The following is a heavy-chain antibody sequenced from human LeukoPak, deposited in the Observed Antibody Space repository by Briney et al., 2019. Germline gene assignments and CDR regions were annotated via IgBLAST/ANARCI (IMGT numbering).Heavy chain of an antibody. Sequence: PGGSLRLSCAASGFTFSSYSMNWVRQAPGKGLEWVSYISSSSSTIYYADSVKGRFTISRDNAKNSLYLQMNSLRAEDTAVYYCARVSRYQLLYYMDVWGKGTTVTVSS. V-gene: IGHV3-48*01. D-gene: IGHD2-2*01. CDR3: ARVSRYQLLYYMDV. CDR2: ISSSSSTI. CDR1: GFTFSSYS. J-gene: IGHJ6*03.